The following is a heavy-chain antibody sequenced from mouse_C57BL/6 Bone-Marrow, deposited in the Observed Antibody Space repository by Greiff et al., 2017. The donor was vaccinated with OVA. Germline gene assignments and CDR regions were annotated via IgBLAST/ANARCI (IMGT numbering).Heavy chain of an antibody. CDR3: ARHEVRTFYDGYYGFAY. D-gene: IGHD2-3*01. J-gene: IGHJ3*01. V-gene: IGHV1-62-2*01. CDR2: FYPGSGSI. CDR1: GYTFTEYT. Sequence: VQLQQSGAELVKPGASVKLSCKASGYTFTEYTIHWVKQRSGQGLEWIGWFYPGSGSIKYNEKFKDKATLTADKSSSTVYMELSRLTSEDSAVYVCARHEVRTFYDGYYGFAYWGQGTLVTVSA.